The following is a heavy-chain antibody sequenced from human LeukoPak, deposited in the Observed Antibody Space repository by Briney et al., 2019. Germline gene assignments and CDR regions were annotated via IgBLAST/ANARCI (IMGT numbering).Heavy chain of an antibody. CDR2: INQDGSEK. V-gene: IGHV3-7*01. J-gene: IGHJ4*02. CDR1: GFTFSSYW. CDR3: AGDYYDILTGYSPGAVDY. Sequence: GGSLRLSCAASGFTFSSYWMSWVRQAPGKGLEWVANINQDGSEKYYVDSVKGRFTISRDNAKKSLYLQMNSLRAEDTAVYYCAGDYYDILTGYSPGAVDYWGQGTLVTVSS. D-gene: IGHD3-9*01.